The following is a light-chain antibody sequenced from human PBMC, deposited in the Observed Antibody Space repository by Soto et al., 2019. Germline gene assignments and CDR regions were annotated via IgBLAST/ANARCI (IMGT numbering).Light chain of an antibody. CDR2: DAS. V-gene: IGKV3-11*01. CDR3: QQRADWPPALT. CDR1: QGVSNL. J-gene: IGKJ4*01. Sequence: EIVLTQSPDTLSLSPGDRATLSCRASQGVSNLLAWYQQRPGQAPRLLIYDASKRATGVPARFSGSGSGTDSTLSISSLEPEDFAVYYCQQRADWPPALTFGGGTKVDI.